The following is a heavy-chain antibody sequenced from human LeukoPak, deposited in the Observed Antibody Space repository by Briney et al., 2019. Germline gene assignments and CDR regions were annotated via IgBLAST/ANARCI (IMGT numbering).Heavy chain of an antibody. CDR3: VSFYETY. Sequence: GGSLRLPCAASGNYWMHWVHQAPGKGLVWVSHINSDGSWTSYADSVKGRFTISKDNAKNTVYLQMNNLRAEDAAVYYCVSFYETYWGRGTLVTVSS. D-gene: IGHD2-2*01. CDR2: INSDGSWT. V-gene: IGHV3-74*01. J-gene: IGHJ4*02. CDR1: GNYW.